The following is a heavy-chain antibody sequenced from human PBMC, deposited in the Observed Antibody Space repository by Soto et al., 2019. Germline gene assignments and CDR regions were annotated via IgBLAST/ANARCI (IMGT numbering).Heavy chain of an antibody. V-gene: IGHV3-30*04. D-gene: IGHD2-15*01. CDR2: ISYDGSNK. CDR1: GFTFSSYA. CDR3: AKDGGLRYCSGGSCYLNNWFDP. J-gene: IGHJ5*02. Sequence: QVQLVESGGGVVQPGRSLRLSCAASGFTFSSYAMHWVRQAPGKGLEWVAVISYDGSNKYYADSVKGRFTISRDNSKNTLYLQMNSLRAEDTAVYYCAKDGGLRYCSGGSCYLNNWFDPWGQGTLVTVSS.